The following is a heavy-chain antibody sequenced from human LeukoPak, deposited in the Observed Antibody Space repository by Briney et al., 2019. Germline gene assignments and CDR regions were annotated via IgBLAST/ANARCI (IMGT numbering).Heavy chain of an antibody. CDR1: GGSISSYY. CDR3: ASSYSSSSVDFDY. V-gene: IGHV4-59*01. CDR2: IYYSGST. D-gene: IGHD6-6*01. J-gene: IGHJ4*02. Sequence: SETLSLTCTVSGGSISSYYWSWIRQPPGKGLEWIGYIYYSGSTNYNPSLKSRVTISVDTSKNQFSLKLSSVTAADTVVYYCASSYSSSSVDFDYWGQGTLVTVSS.